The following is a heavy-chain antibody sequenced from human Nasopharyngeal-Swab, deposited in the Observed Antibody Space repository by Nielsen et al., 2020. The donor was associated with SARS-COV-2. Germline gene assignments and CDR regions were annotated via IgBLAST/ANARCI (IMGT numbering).Heavy chain of an antibody. CDR2: ISGSGDGT. Sequence: GESLKISCAASGFTFSTSAMSWVRQVPGKGLEWVSAISGSGDGTYYADSVKGRFTISRDNSKNTLSLQMNSLRGEDTAIYHCTKQRGDDYGDLYYFDYWGQGTLVTVSS. CDR1: GFTFSTSA. V-gene: IGHV3-23*01. D-gene: IGHD4-17*01. CDR3: TKQRGDDYGDLYYFDY. J-gene: IGHJ4*02.